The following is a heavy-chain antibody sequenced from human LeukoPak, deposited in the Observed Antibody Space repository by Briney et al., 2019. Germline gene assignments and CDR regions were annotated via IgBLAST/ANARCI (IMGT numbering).Heavy chain of an antibody. J-gene: IGHJ5*02. D-gene: IGHD1-14*01. V-gene: IGHV3-48*03. CDR3: AREAGFGDNWFDP. Sequence: PGGSLRLSCAASGFAFGNYEMNWVRQAPGKGXXXXSYISNSGDTVYYADSVKGRFTISRDNAQNSLYLQMNNLRAEDTALYYCAREAGFGDNWFDPWGQGTLVTVSS. CDR1: GFAFGNYE. CDR2: ISNSGDTV.